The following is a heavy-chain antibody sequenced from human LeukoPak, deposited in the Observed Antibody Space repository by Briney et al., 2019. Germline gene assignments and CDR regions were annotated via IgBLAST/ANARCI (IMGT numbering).Heavy chain of an antibody. CDR2: ISSGSSTI. J-gene: IGHJ4*02. V-gene: IGHV3-48*04. D-gene: IGHD3-10*01. CDR3: AMSRSGSYYKSYFDS. Sequence: LTGGSLRLSCTASGFTFSGYSMNWVRQAPGKGLEWVSYISSGSSTIYYADSVKGRFTISRDNAKNSLYLQMNSLRAEDTAVYYCAMSRSGSYYKSYFDSWGQGTLVTVSS. CDR1: GFTFSGYS.